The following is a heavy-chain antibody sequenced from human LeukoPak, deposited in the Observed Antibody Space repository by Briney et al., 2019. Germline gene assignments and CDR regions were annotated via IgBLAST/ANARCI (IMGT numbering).Heavy chain of an antibody. D-gene: IGHD3-22*01. Sequence: SETLSLTCTVSGGSISSSSYYWGWIRQPPGKGLEWIGSIYYSGSTYYNPSLKSRVTISVDTSKNQFSLKLSSVTAADTAVYYCAREYYYDSSGYSGWGQGTLVTVSS. V-gene: IGHV4-39*07. J-gene: IGHJ4*02. CDR1: GGSISSSSYY. CDR3: AREYYYDSSGYSG. CDR2: IYYSGST.